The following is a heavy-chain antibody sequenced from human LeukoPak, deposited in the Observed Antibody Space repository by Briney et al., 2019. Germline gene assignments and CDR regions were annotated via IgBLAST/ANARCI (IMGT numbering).Heavy chain of an antibody. CDR3: ARDLTELYSSGWYDY. CDR1: GFTFSNFW. V-gene: IGHV3-74*01. D-gene: IGHD6-19*01. J-gene: IGHJ4*02. CDR2: IYGDGSFT. Sequence: GGSLRLSCAASGFTFSNFWMHWVRQAPGKGLVWVALIYGDGSFTRYADSVKGRFTISRDNAKNTVYLQMNSLRAEDTAVYYCARDLTELYSSGWYDYWGQGTLVTVSS.